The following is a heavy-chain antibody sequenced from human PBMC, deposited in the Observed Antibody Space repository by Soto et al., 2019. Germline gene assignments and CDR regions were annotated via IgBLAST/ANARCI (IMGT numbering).Heavy chain of an antibody. Sequence: QVQLVQSGAEVKKPGASVKVSCKASGYTFTSYGISWVRQAPGQGLEWMGWISAYNGNTNYAQKLQGRVTMTTDTSTSTAYMDLRSLRSDDTAVYYCARVISTTVTTGAIAFDIWGQGTMVTVSS. CDR1: GYTFTSYG. CDR2: ISAYNGNT. CDR3: ARVISTTVTTGAIAFDI. J-gene: IGHJ3*02. V-gene: IGHV1-18*04. D-gene: IGHD4-17*01.